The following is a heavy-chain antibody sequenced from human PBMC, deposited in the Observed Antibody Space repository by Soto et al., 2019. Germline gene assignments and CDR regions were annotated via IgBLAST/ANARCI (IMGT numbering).Heavy chain of an antibody. CDR2: IYYSGST. CDR3: ARAPYTYYDSSGYSLDAFDI. J-gene: IGHJ3*02. Sequence: SETLYLTCTVSGGSISSYYWSWIRQPPGKGLEWIGYIYYSGSTNYNPSLKSRVTISVDTSKNQFSLKLSSVTAADTAVYYCARAPYTYYDSSGYSLDAFDIWGQGTLVTV. V-gene: IGHV4-59*01. CDR1: GGSISSYY. D-gene: IGHD3-22*01.